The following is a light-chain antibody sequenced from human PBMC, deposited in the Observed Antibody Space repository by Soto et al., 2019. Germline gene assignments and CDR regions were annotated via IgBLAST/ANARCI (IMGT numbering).Light chain of an antibody. CDR1: QSVGYH. CDR2: DAS. CDR3: QQRFNWPLT. V-gene: IGKV3-11*01. Sequence: EIVLTQSPATLSLSPGERATLSCRASQSVGYHLAWYQQKPGQAPRLLIYDASNRATGIPARFSGSGSGTDFTLTISSLEPEDFAVYYCQQRFNWPLTFGPGTRLEIK. J-gene: IGKJ5*01.